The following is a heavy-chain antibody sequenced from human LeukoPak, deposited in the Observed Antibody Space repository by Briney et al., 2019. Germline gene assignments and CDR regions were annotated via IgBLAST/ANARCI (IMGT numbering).Heavy chain of an antibody. CDR2: IDWDDDK. CDR3: ARRLPTNYGDNSGFDY. CDR1: GFSLTTSGMC. Sequence: SGPTLVNPTQTLTLTCTFSGFSLTTSGMCVNWIRQPPGKALEWLARIDWDDDKYYSTSQKTRLTISKDTSKNQVVLTMTNMDPVDTATYYCARRLPTNYGDNSGFDYWGQGALVTVSS. V-gene: IGHV2-70*11. J-gene: IGHJ4*02. D-gene: IGHD4-23*01.